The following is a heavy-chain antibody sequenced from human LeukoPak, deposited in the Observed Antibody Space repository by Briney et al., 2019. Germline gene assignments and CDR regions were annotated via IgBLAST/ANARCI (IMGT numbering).Heavy chain of an antibody. D-gene: IGHD5-18*01. Sequence: GGSLRLSCAASGFTFSSYRMNWVRRAPGKGLEWVANIKQDGSEKYYVDSVKGRFTISRDNAKNTLYLQMNSLRAEDTAIYYCAKDLIAYSYGYAGRSNFDYWGQGTLVTVSS. CDR3: AKDLIAYSYGYAGRSNFDY. CDR1: GFTFSSYR. J-gene: IGHJ4*02. V-gene: IGHV3-7*03. CDR2: IKQDGSEK.